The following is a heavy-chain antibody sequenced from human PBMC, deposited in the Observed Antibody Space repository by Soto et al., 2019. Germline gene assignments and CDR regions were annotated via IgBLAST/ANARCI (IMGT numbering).Heavy chain of an antibody. CDR1: GFTFSSYA. D-gene: IGHD3-22*01. CDR2: ISYDGSNK. CDR3: ARDPRSSGYFSYVLDY. J-gene: IGHJ4*02. Sequence: PXGSLRLSCAAAGFTFSSYAMHWVRQAPGKGLEWVAVISYDGSNKYYADSVKGRFTISRDNSKNTLYQQMNSLRAEDTAVYYCARDPRSSGYFSYVLDYWGQGTLVTVSS. V-gene: IGHV3-30-3*01.